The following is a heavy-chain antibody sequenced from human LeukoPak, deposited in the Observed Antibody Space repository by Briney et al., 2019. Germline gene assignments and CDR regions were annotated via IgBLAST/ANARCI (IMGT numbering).Heavy chain of an antibody. CDR2: IKQDGSEK. V-gene: IGHV3-7*01. J-gene: IGHJ4*02. D-gene: IGHD3-16*01. CDR1: GFTFNYYW. CDR3: ARGYVSLDY. Sequence: GGSLRLSCAASGFTFNYYWMSWLRQAPGKRLEWVANIKQDGSEKYYVDSVKGRFTISRDNAKNSVYLQMNSLRVEDTALYYCARGYVSLDYWGQGNLVTVSS.